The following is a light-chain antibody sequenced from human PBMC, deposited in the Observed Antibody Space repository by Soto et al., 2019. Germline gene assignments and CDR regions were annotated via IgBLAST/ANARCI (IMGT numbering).Light chain of an antibody. CDR1: KLGDKY. Sequence: SYELTQPPSVSVSPGQTTNITCSGDKLGDKYACWYQQRPGQSPVLVIYQDTKRPSGIPERFSGSNSGNTATLTISGTQSMDEADYYCQAWDTSTVVFGTGTKVTV. V-gene: IGLV3-1*01. J-gene: IGLJ1*01. CDR3: QAWDTSTVV. CDR2: QDT.